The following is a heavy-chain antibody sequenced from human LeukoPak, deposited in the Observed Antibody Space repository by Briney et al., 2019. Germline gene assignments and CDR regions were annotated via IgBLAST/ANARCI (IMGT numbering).Heavy chain of an antibody. CDR1: GYTFTSYD. CDR3: ARYWNYCSGGSCRPYYFDY. CDR2: ISAYNGNT. D-gene: IGHD2-15*01. V-gene: IGHV1-18*01. Sequence: RASVKVSCKASGYTFTSYDINWVRQAPGQGLEWMGWISAYNGNTNYAQKLQGRVTMTTDTSTSTAYMELRSLRSDDTAVYYCARYWNYCSGGSCRPYYFDYWGQGTLVTVSS. J-gene: IGHJ4*02.